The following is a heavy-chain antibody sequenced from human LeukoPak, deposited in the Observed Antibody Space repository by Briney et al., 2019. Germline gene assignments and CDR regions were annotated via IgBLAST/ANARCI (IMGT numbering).Heavy chain of an antibody. V-gene: IGHV3-21*01. J-gene: IGHJ5*02. CDR1: GFTFSSHG. CDR3: ARGSTSSREDNWFDP. CDR2: ISSSSSYI. Sequence: GGSLRLSCAASGFTFSSHGMTWVRQAPGKGLEWVSSISSSSSYIYYADSVKGRFTISRDNAKNSLYLQINSLRAEDTAVYYCARGSTSSREDNWFDPWGQGTLVTVSS. D-gene: IGHD2-2*01.